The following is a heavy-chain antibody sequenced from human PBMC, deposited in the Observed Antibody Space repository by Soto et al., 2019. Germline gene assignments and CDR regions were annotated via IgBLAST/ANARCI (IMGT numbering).Heavy chain of an antibody. Sequence: SETLSLTCTVSGGSISSYYWSWIRQPPGKGLEWIGYIYYSGSTNYNPSLKSRVTISVDTSKNQFSLKLSSVTAADTAVYYCARHLSVITSYYFDYWGQGTLVTVSS. CDR2: IYYSGST. CDR3: ARHLSVITSYYFDY. J-gene: IGHJ4*02. CDR1: GGSISSYY. V-gene: IGHV4-59*08. D-gene: IGHD3-22*01.